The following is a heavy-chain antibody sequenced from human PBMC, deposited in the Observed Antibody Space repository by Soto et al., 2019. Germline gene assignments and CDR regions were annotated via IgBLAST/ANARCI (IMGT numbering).Heavy chain of an antibody. V-gene: IGHV3-33*03. CDR2: IWYDGSNK. CDR3: ARAPYTGSYFDACDI. D-gene: IGHD1-26*01. CDR1: GLSFRSYG. Sequence: GGTLRLSCAAPGLSFRSYGMHGVREAPGKGLDWVAVIWYDGSNKYYADPVNGRFTISRDNSKNTLYLQMNSLRVEDTAVYYWARAPYTGSYFDACDIWGQGTMVTVSS. J-gene: IGHJ3*02.